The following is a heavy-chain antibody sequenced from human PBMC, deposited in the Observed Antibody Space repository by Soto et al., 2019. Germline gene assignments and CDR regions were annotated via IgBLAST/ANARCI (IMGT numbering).Heavy chain of an antibody. J-gene: IGHJ6*02. D-gene: IGHD3-9*01. CDR1: GGSIYTYY. CDR2: ISDGGST. V-gene: IGHV4-59*01. CDR3: ASDSRWEGRYLDWLSPDYYYYGMDV. Sequence: SETLSLTCNVSGGSIYTYYWNWIRQSPGKGLEWIGYISDGGSTNYNPSLKSRVTISVDTSKNQFSLKLSSVTAADTAVYYCASDSRWEGRYLDWLSPDYYYYGMDVWGQGTTVTVSS.